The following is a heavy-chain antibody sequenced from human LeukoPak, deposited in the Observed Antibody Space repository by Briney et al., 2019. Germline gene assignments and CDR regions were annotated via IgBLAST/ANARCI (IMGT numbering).Heavy chain of an antibody. V-gene: IGHV3-23*01. CDR1: GFTFSSYD. CDR2: ISGSGGTT. CDR3: AKPSREAFMIVVVIVPRAGYYFDY. J-gene: IGHJ4*02. D-gene: IGHD3-22*01. Sequence: GGSLRLSCAASGFTFSSYDMNWLRQAPGKGLEWVSEISGSGGTTYYADSVKGRFTISRDNAKNSLYLQMNSLRAEDTAVYYCAKPSREAFMIVVVIVPRAGYYFDYWGQGTLVTVPS.